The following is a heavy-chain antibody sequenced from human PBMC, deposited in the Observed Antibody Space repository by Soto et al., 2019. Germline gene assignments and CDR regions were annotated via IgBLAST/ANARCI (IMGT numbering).Heavy chain of an antibody. CDR2: INHSGST. D-gene: IGHD3-10*01. CDR3: ARGPRTTMVRGVRIDY. V-gene: IGHV4-34*01. Sequence: SETLSLTCAVYGGSFSGYYWSWIRQPPGKGLEWIGEINHSGSTNYNPSLKSRVTISVDTSKNQFSLKLSSVTAADTAVYYCARGPRTTMVRGVRIDYWGQGTLVTVPQ. CDR1: GGSFSGYY. J-gene: IGHJ4*02.